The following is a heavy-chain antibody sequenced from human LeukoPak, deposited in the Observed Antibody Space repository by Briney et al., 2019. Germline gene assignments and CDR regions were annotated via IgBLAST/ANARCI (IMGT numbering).Heavy chain of an antibody. V-gene: IGHV3-21*01. D-gene: IGHD6-19*01. CDR1: GFTFSSYS. J-gene: IGHJ5*02. CDR3: ASETYSSGPRWFDP. Sequence: SGGSLGLSCAASGFTFSSYSMNWVRQAPGKGLEWVSSISSSSSYVYYADSVKGRFTISRDNAKNSLYLQMNSLRAEDTAVYYCASETYSSGPRWFDPWGQGTLVTVSS. CDR2: ISSSSSYV.